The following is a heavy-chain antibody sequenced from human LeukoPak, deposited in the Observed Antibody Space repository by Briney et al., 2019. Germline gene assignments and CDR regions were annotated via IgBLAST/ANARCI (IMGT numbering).Heavy chain of an antibody. Sequence: SVKVSCKASGGTFSSYAISWVRQAPGQGLEWMGGIIPIFGTANYAQKFQGRVTITADESTSTAYIELSSLRSEDTAVYYCAREPARYYYGMDVWGKGTTVTVSS. CDR3: AREPARYYYGMDV. CDR1: GGTFSSYA. D-gene: IGHD2-2*01. J-gene: IGHJ6*04. V-gene: IGHV1-69*01. CDR2: IIPIFGTA.